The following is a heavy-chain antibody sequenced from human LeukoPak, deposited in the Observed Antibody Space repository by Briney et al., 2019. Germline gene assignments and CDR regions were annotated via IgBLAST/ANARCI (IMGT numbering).Heavy chain of an antibody. D-gene: IGHD2-2*01. J-gene: IGHJ6*03. V-gene: IGHV4-39*07. CDR2: LSYSGKT. CDR1: GGSISSSTYY. CDR3: ARDEIDIVVVPAARNYYYYYMDV. Sequence: SDTLSLTCIISGGSISSSTYYWGWIRQPPGKGLEWIGTLSYSGKTYYNPSLKSRVTISIDTSKNQFSLKLTSATAADTAVYYCARDEIDIVVVPAARNYYYYYMDVWGKGTTVTISS.